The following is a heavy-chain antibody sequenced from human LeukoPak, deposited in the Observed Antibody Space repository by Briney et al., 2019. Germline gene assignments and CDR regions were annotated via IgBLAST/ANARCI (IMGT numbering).Heavy chain of an antibody. D-gene: IGHD2-15*01. CDR3: ARCADCSGGSCYRDY. V-gene: IGHV1-69*04. Sequence: ASVKVSCKASGGTFSSYAISWVRQAPGQGLEWMGRIIPIFGIANYAQKFQGRVTITADKSTSTAYMELSSLRTEETAVYYWARCADCSGGSCYRDYWGQGTLVTVSS. CDR2: IIPIFGIA. CDR1: GGTFSSYA. J-gene: IGHJ4*02.